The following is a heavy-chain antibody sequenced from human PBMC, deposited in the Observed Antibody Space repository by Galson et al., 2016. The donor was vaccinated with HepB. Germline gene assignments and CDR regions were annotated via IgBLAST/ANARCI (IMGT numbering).Heavy chain of an antibody. CDR1: GYTFTSYY. CDR3: ARGGYYGSGHYYGMDV. V-gene: IGHV1-46*01. Sequence: QSGAEVKEPGESLKISCKASGYTFTSYYMHWVRQAPGQGLEWMGIINPSGGSTSYAQKFQGRVTMTRDTSTSTVYMELSSLRSEDTAVYYCARGGYYGSGHYYGMDVWGQGTTVTVSS. J-gene: IGHJ6*02. CDR2: INPSGGST. D-gene: IGHD3-10*01.